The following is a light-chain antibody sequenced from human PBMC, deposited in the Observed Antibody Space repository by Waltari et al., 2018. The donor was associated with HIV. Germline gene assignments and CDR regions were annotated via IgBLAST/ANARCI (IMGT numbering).Light chain of an antibody. CDR2: TTN. CDR3: ASWDANLNGIV. V-gene: IGLV1-44*01. CDR1: CSNVGRHT. J-gene: IGLJ3*02. Sequence: QSILTQPPSTSGTPGQRVTISCSGSCSNVGRHTVNWFQHLPGTSPKLPIYTTNQRPSGVPDRFSGSKSGTSASLAISGLQSEDEAVYYCASWDANLNGIVFGGGTKLAVL.